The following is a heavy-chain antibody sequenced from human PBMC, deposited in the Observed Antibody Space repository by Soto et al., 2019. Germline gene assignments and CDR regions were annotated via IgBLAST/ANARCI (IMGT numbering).Heavy chain of an antibody. Sequence: QITLKEAGPTLVKPTETLTLTCTFSGFSFTTTRMGVGWTRQPPGKAVEWLAIIYWDGESRYNPLLRWRLTPSDHISKNQVGLAMPNIDAKGTATYYCAHKDSTGATTYFQPWGQGIPVTVAS. CDR3: AHKDSTGATTYFQP. CDR1: GFSFTTTRMG. V-gene: IGHV2-5*02. D-gene: IGHD1-1*01. J-gene: IGHJ5*02. CDR2: IYWDGES.